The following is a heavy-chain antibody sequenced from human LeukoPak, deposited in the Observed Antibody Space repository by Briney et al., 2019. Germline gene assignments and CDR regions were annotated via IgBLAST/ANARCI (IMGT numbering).Heavy chain of an antibody. D-gene: IGHD2-21*01. Sequence: GGSLRLSCAASGFTFSNYGMNWVRQAPGKGLEWVSGSASTGRTYYADSVKGRFTIYRDNSKNTLYLQMNSLRAEDTAIYHCAQDRAWGAYAYWGQGALVTVSS. V-gene: IGHV3-23*01. CDR2: SASTGRT. CDR3: AQDRAWGAYAY. CDR1: GFTFSNYG. J-gene: IGHJ4*02.